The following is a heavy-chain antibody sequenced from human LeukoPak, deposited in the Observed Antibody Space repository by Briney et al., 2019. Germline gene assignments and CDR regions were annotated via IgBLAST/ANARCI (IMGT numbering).Heavy chain of an antibody. Sequence: SVKVSCKASGGTFSSYAISWVRQAPGQGLEWMGGIIPIFGTANYAQKFQGRVTMTRDTSTSTVYMELSSLRSEDTAVYYCARVSRDYYDSSGYYKLLDYWGQGTLVTVSS. V-gene: IGHV1-69*05. CDR1: GGTFSSYA. J-gene: IGHJ4*02. CDR2: IIPIFGTA. CDR3: ARVSRDYYDSSGYYKLLDY. D-gene: IGHD3-22*01.